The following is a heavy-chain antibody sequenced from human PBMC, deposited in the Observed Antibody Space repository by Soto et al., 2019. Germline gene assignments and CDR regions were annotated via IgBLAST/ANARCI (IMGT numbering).Heavy chain of an antibody. J-gene: IGHJ4*02. V-gene: IGHV4-59*08. D-gene: IGHD3-22*01. CDR2: IYYSGST. CDR1: GGSISSYY. Sequence: QVQLQESGPGLVKPSETLSLTCTVSGGSISSYYWSWIRQPPGKGLEWIGYIYYSGSTNYNPSLKSRVTISVDTSKIQFSLKLSSVTAADTAVYYCARQGRYYYDSSGAIDYWGQGTLVTVSS. CDR3: ARQGRYYYDSSGAIDY.